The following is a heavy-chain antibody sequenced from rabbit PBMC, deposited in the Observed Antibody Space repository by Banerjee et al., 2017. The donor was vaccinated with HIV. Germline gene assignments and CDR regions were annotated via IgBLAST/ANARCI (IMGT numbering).Heavy chain of an antibody. Sequence: EQLVESGGGLVQPGGSLKLSCKASGFDFSSYGVSWVRQAPGKGLEWIGYITYGGSAFYASWAKGRFTISRTSTTVDLKMTSLTAADTATYFCTRGGTGAFLARLDLRGPGTLVTVS. D-gene: IGHD3-1*01. CDR3: TRGGTGAFLARLDL. CDR1: GFDFSSYG. V-gene: IGHV1S21*01. CDR2: ITYGGSA. J-gene: IGHJ3*01.